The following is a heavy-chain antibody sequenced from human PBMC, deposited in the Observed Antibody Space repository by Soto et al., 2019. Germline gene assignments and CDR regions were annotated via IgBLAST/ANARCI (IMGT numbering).Heavy chain of an antibody. V-gene: IGHV1-46*03. CDR1: GYTFTSYY. CDR2: INPSGGGT. J-gene: IGHJ4*02. Sequence: QVRLVQSGAEVKKPGASVKVSCKASGYTFTSYYLHWVRQAPGQGLEWMGMINPSGGGTYYAQNFEGRVTMTRDTSTSTVSLELSSLRFEDTAVYYCVRVLARGWANFDYWGQGTLVAVSS. CDR3: VRVLARGWANFDY. D-gene: IGHD1-26*01.